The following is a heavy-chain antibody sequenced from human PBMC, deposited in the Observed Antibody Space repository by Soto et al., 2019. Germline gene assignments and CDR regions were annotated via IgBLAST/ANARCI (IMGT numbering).Heavy chain of an antibody. D-gene: IGHD3-10*01. Sequence: ASVKVSCKVSGYTLTELSMHWVRQAPGKGLEWMGGFDPEDGETIYAQKFQGRVTMTEDTSTDTAYMELSSLRSEDTAVYYCATRPRLWFGALFDYWGQGTLVTVSS. CDR1: GYTLTELS. CDR2: FDPEDGET. V-gene: IGHV1-24*01. J-gene: IGHJ4*02. CDR3: ATRPRLWFGALFDY.